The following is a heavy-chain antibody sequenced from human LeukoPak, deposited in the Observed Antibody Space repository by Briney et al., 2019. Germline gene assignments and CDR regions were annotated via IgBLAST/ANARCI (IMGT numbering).Heavy chain of an antibody. D-gene: IGHD2-2*01. J-gene: IGHJ4*02. CDR1: GFTFSNYA. CDR3: ARGGGYCSSTNCYAHALDY. CDR2: LIPLLGRP. V-gene: IGHV1-69*04. Sequence: GGSLRLSCAASGFTFSNYAISWVRQAPGQGLEWMGRLIPLLGRPNYAQKFQGRVTITADKSTSTAYMDLSSLTSEDTAVYYCARGGGYCSSTNCYAHALDYWGQGTLVTVSS.